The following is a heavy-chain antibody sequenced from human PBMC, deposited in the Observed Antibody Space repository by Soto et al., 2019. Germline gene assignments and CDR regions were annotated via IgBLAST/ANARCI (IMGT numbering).Heavy chain of an antibody. J-gene: IGHJ4*02. CDR1: GFTFGDYA. D-gene: IGHD3-22*01. V-gene: IGHV3-49*04. Sequence: EVQLVESGGGLVQPGRSLRLSCTASGFTFGDYAMNWVRQAPGKGLEWVGFIRSKAYGGTTEYAASVKGRFTISRDDSKSIAYLQMTSLKTEDTAVYYCTRDPVYDSSAWYFDYWGQGTLVTVSS. CDR3: TRDPVYDSSAWYFDY. CDR2: IRSKAYGGTT.